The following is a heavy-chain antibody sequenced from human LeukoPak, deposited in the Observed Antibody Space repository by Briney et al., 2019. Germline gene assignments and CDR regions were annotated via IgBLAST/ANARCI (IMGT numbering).Heavy chain of an antibody. V-gene: IGHV1-18*01. CDR2: ISAYNGNT. CDR3: ARLYYDILTGYFYTPLYYFDY. D-gene: IGHD3-9*01. CDR1: GYTFTSYG. J-gene: IGHJ4*02. Sequence: GASVKVSCKASGYTFTSYGISWVRQAPGQGLEWMGWISAYNGNTNYAQKLQGRVTMTTDTSTSTAYMELRSLRSDDTAVYYCARLYYDILTGYFYTPLYYFDYWGQGTLVTVSS.